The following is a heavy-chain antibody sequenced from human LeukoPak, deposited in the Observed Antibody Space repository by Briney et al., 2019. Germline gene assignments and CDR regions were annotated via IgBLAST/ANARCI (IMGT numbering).Heavy chain of an antibody. CDR1: GYTFTSYA. Sequence: ASVKVSCKASGYTFTSYAMNWVRQAPGQRLEWMGWINAGNGNTKYSQKFQGRVTITRDTSASTAYMELSSLRSEDTAVYYCARVGVAGTFYYGMDVWGQGTTVTVSS. V-gene: IGHV1-3*01. CDR2: INAGNGNT. J-gene: IGHJ6*02. D-gene: IGHD6-19*01. CDR3: ARVGVAGTFYYGMDV.